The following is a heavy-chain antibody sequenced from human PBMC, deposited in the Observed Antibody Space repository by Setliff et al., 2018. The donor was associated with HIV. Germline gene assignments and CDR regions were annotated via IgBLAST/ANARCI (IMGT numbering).Heavy chain of an antibody. CDR2: IYTSRGT. CDR3: ARSPSYRSSWEYCFDY. Sequence: PSETLSLTCTVSGGSISGYHWNWLRQTPGKGLEWIGYIYTSRGTNYNHPLRTRVIISVDTSNQFSLKLSSVTAADAAVYYCARSPSYRSSWEYCFDYWGQGILVTVSS. J-gene: IGHJ4*02. CDR1: GGSISGYH. D-gene: IGHD6-13*01. V-gene: IGHV4-4*09.